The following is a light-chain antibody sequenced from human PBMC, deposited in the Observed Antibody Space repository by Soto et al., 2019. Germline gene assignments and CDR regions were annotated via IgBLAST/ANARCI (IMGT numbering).Light chain of an antibody. CDR1: QSVSSSY. J-gene: IGKJ4*01. CDR2: GAS. V-gene: IGKV3-20*01. Sequence: EIVLTQSPGTLSLSPGERATLSCRASQSVSSSYLAWYQQKPGQAPRLLIYGASSRATGIPDRFSGSGSGTDFPLTISRLETEEFAVYYCQQYGSSPLAFGGGTKVELK. CDR3: QQYGSSPLA.